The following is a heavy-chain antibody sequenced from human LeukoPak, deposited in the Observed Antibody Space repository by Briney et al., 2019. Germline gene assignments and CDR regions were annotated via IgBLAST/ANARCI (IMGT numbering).Heavy chain of an antibody. D-gene: IGHD3-16*01. V-gene: IGHV3-30*09. CDR3: ARGATPRGGDFDY. Sequence: PGGSLRLSCAASGFTFSSYAIHWVRQAPGKGLEWVAFVRYDGSNKYYADSVKGRFAISRGNAKNSLYLQMNSLRAEDTAVYYCARGATPRGGDFDYWGQGTLVTVSS. J-gene: IGHJ4*02. CDR2: VRYDGSNK. CDR1: GFTFSSYA.